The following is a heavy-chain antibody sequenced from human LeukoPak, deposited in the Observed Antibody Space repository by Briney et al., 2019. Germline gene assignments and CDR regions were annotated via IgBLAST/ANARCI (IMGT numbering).Heavy chain of an antibody. Sequence: GASVKVSCKASGYTFTSYDINWVRQATGQGLEWMGWMNPDSGNTGYAQKFQGRVTMTRNTSISTAYMELSSLRSEDTAVYYCARNDKNGNSGDYWGQGTLVTVSS. CDR1: GYTFTSYD. J-gene: IGHJ4*02. D-gene: IGHD4-23*01. CDR3: ARNDKNGNSGDY. CDR2: MNPDSGNT. V-gene: IGHV1-8*01.